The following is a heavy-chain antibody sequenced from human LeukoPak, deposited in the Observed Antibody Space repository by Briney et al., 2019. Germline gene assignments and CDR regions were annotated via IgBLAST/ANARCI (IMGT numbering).Heavy chain of an antibody. CDR3: ARLRNKYDTSGYYPFDY. V-gene: IGHV4-39*07. Sequence: SETLSLTCTVSGGSISSSSYYWGWIRQPPGKGLEWIGSIYYSGSTYYNPSLKSRVTILVDTSKNQFSLKLSSVTAADTAVYHCARLRNKYDTSGYYPFDYWGQGTLVTVSS. J-gene: IGHJ4*02. CDR1: GGSISSSSYY. CDR2: IYYSGST. D-gene: IGHD3-22*01.